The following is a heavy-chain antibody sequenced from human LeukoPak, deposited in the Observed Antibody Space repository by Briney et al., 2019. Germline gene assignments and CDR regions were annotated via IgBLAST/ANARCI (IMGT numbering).Heavy chain of an antibody. V-gene: IGHV1-69*06. CDR3: ASSTPYDSRDPAY. J-gene: IGHJ4*02. D-gene: IGHD3-22*01. CDR2: IIPIFGTA. Sequence: ASVKVSCKASGGTFIGYHMSWVRQAPGQGLEWMGRIIPIFGTANYAQKFQGRVTITADKSTSTAYMELSSLRSEDTAVYYCASSTPYDSRDPAYWGQGTLVTVSS. CDR1: GGTFIGYH.